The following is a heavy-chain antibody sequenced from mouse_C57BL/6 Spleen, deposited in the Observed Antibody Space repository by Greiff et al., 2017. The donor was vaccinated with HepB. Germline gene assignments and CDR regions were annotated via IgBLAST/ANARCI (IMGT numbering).Heavy chain of an antibody. D-gene: IGHD1-3*01. Sequence: EVHLVESGGGLVKPGGSLKLSCAASGFTFSDYGMHWVRQAPEKGLEWVAYISSGSSTIYYADTVKGRFTISRDNAKNTLFLQMTSLRSEDTAMYYCARPRESRGAMDYWGQGTSVTVSS. J-gene: IGHJ4*01. CDR1: GFTFSDYG. V-gene: IGHV5-17*01. CDR2: ISSGSSTI. CDR3: ARPRESRGAMDY.